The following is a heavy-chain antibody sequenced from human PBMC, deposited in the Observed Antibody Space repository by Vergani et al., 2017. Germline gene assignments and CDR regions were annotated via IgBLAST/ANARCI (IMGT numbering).Heavy chain of an antibody. J-gene: IGHJ3*01. V-gene: IGHV1-18*01. Sequence: QVQLLQSGLGGEVKKPGASVQVSCKASGYTFTRYSICWVRQAPGQGLEWMGWISDFHRNTNYGQKFKGRVTLTTHTTTSTAYLGLGRRRSDDAAVYYCARGMGVGGGDAEPFEVWGQGTMVTVSS. CDR3: ARGMGVGGGDAEPFEV. D-gene: IGHD3-10*01. CDR1: GYTFTRYS. CDR2: ISDFHRNT.